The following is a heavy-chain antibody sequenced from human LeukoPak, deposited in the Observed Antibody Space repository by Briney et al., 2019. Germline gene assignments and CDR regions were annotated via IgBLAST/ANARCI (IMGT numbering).Heavy chain of an antibody. D-gene: IGHD6-19*01. CDR3: ARGIAVAGRGY. Sequence: ASVKVSCKASGYTFTSYAMHWVRQAPGQRLERMGWINAGNGNTKYSQKCQGRVTITRDTSASTAYMELSSLRSEDTAVYYCARGIAVAGRGYWGQGTLVTVSS. V-gene: IGHV1-3*01. CDR2: INAGNGNT. J-gene: IGHJ4*02. CDR1: GYTFTSYA.